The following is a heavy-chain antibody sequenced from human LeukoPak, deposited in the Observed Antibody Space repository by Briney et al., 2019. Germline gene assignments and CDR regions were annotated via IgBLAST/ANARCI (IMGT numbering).Heavy chain of an antibody. CDR1: GGSISTNNW. D-gene: IGHD3-16*01. Sequence: SETLSLTCAVSGGSISTNNWWSWVRQPPGKGLEWIGEIYHTGSTNYSPSLRSRVTMSIDKSNNQFSLNLNSVSAADTAVYYCAKSGDYLWDYWGQGTLVTVSS. J-gene: IGHJ4*02. CDR3: AKSGDYLWDY. V-gene: IGHV4-4*02. CDR2: IYHTGST.